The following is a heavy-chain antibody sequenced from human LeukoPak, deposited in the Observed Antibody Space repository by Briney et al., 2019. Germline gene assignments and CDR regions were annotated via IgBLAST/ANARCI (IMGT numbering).Heavy chain of an antibody. CDR3: ARQKRITMIVVVDHFGFDI. J-gene: IGHJ3*02. D-gene: IGHD3-22*01. CDR2: IYPGDSDT. V-gene: IGHV5-51*01. CDR1: GYSFTSYW. Sequence: GESLKISCKGSGYSFTSYWIGWVRQMPGKGLEWMGIIYPGDSDTRYSPSFQGQVTISADKSISTAYLQWSSLKASDTAMYYCARQKRITMIVVVDHFGFDIWGQGTMVTVSS.